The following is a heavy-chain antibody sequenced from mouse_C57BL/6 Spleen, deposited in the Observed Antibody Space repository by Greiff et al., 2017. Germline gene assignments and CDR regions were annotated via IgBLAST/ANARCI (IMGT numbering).Heavy chain of an antibody. CDR3: ARRENYYGSSYEGVDY. J-gene: IGHJ2*01. Sequence: QVHVKQSGAELVKPGASVKISCKASGYAFSSYWMNWVKQRPGKGLEWIGQIYPGDGDTNYNGKFKGKATLTADKSSSTAYMQLSSLTSEDSAVYFCARRENYYGSSYEGVDYWGQGTTLTVSS. CDR2: IYPGDGDT. D-gene: IGHD1-1*01. V-gene: IGHV1-80*01. CDR1: GYAFSSYW.